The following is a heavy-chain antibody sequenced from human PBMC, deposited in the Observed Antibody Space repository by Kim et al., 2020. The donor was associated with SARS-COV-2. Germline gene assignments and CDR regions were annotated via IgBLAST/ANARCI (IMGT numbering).Heavy chain of an antibody. D-gene: IGHD3-10*01. V-gene: IGHV4-59*08. Sequence: SETLSLTCTVSGGSISSYYWSWIRQPPGKGLEWIGYIYYSGSTNYNPSLKSRVTISVDTSKNQFSLKLSSVTAADTAVYYCASARYGSGSPWGSYYYYGMDGWGQGNTVTVS. CDR2: IYYSGST. CDR3: ASARYGSGSPWGSYYYYGMDG. CDR1: GGSISSYY. J-gene: IGHJ6*02.